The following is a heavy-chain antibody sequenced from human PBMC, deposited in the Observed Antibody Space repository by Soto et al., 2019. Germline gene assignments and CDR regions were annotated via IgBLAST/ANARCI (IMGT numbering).Heavy chain of an antibody. V-gene: IGHV4-39*01. J-gene: IGHJ4*02. CDR1: GGSITNYY. CDR3: ARHWLLPVAGYYFDY. D-gene: IGHD6-19*01. CDR2: IYYSGTT. Sequence: SETLSLTCTVSGGSITNYYWGWIRQPPGKGLEWIGSIYYSGTTYYNPSLRSRVTISEDTSKNQFSLKVGSATAADTAVYYCARHWLLPVAGYYFDYWSQGALVTVSS.